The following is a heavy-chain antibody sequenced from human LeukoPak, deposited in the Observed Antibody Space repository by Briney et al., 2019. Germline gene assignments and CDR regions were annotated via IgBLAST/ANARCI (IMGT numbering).Heavy chain of an antibody. J-gene: IGHJ6*02. V-gene: IGHV3-7*01. Sequence: GGSLRLSCAASGFTFSSYWMSWVRQAPGKGLEWVANIKQDGGEKYYVDSVKGRFTISRDNAKNSLYLQMNSLRAEDTAVYYCARDRYQSGSYSYYYYYGMDVWGQGTTVTVSS. D-gene: IGHD1-26*01. CDR1: GFTFSSYW. CDR2: IKQDGGEK. CDR3: ARDRYQSGSYSYYYYYGMDV.